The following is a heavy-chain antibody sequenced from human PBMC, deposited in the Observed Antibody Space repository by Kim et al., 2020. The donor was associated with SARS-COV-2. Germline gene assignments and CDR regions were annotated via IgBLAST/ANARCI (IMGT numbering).Heavy chain of an antibody. J-gene: IGHJ6*02. Sequence: ASVKVSCKASGYTFTSYGISWVRQAPGQGLEWMGWISAYNGNTNYAQKLQGRVTMTTDTSTSTAYMELRSLRSDDTAVYYCARAAGSVITFGGVIVTRTAYYYYYGMDVWGQGTTVTVSS. CDR2: ISAYNGNT. CDR3: ARAAGSVITFGGVIVTRTAYYYYYGMDV. CDR1: GYTFTSYG. V-gene: IGHV1-18*01. D-gene: IGHD3-16*02.